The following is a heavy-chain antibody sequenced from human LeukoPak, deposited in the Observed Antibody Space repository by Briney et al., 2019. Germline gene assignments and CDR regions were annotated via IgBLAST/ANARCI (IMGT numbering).Heavy chain of an antibody. CDR3: ARDKYGDYVIDY. D-gene: IGHD4-17*01. V-gene: IGHV3-21*01. Sequence: PGGSLRLSCAASGFTFSSYSMNWVRQAPGKGLEWVSSISSSSYIYYADSVKGRFTISRDNAKNSLYLQMNSLRAEDTAVYYCARDKYGDYVIDYWGQGTLVTVSS. CDR2: ISSSSYI. CDR1: GFTFSSYS. J-gene: IGHJ4*02.